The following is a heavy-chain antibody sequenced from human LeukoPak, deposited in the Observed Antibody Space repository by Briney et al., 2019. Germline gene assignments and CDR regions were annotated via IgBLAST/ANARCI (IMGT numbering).Heavy chain of an antibody. D-gene: IGHD1-26*01. Sequence: ASVKVSCKASGYTFTGYYVHWVRQAPGQGLEWMGWINPNNGATNSAQKVQGRVTVTRDTSISTAYMELSNLGSDDTALYYRVRDGGDNGSSGNWGEGTLVTVSS. V-gene: IGHV1-2*02. CDR1: GYTFTGYY. CDR3: VRDGGDNGSSGN. J-gene: IGHJ4*02. CDR2: INPNNGAT.